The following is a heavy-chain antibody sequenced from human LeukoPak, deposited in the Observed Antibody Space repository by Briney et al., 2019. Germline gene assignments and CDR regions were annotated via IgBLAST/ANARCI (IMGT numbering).Heavy chain of an antibody. CDR1: GFTFSSYA. D-gene: IGHD6-25*01. Sequence: GGSLRLSCAASGFTFSSYAMSWVRQAPGKGLEWVSAISGSGDSTYYADSVKGRFTISRDNSKNTLYLQMNSLRAEDTAVYYCAKALGSGFFQHWGQGTLVTVSS. V-gene: IGHV3-23*01. CDR3: AKALGSGFFQH. J-gene: IGHJ1*01. CDR2: ISGSGDST.